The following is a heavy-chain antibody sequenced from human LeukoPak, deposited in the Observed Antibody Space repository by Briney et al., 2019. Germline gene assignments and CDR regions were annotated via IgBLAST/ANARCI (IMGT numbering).Heavy chain of an antibody. J-gene: IGHJ5*02. CDR3: VRLFYYDSRGPPS. D-gene: IGHD3-22*01. CDR2: IYYSGST. CDR1: GGSIRSSNYY. V-gene: IGHV4-39*01. Sequence: SETLSLTCNVLGGSIRSSNYYWGWIRQPPGKGLEWIGSIYYSGSTYYNPSLKGRGTMSVDTSNNQFSLKLTSATATDTAVYYCVRLFYYDSRGPPSWGQGTLVTDSS.